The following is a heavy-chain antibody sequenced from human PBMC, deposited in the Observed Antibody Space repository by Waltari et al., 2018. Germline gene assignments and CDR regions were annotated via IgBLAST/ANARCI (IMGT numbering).Heavy chain of an antibody. CDR2: ISGSAGST. D-gene: IGHD3-10*01. Sequence: EVQLSESGGGLVQPGGSLRLSCAASGFNLSSYAMSGVRQAPGKGLEWVSTISGSAGSTYYADSVKGRFTISRDISKNTLFLQMNSLRAEDTALYSCAKDQYTSSRRGFDSWGQGTLVTVSS. V-gene: IGHV3-23*01. CDR1: GFNLSSYA. CDR3: AKDQYTSSRRGFDS. J-gene: IGHJ4*02.